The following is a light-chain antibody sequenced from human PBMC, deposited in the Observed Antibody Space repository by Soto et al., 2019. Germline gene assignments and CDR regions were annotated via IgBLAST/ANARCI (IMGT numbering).Light chain of an antibody. V-gene: IGKV3-15*01. CDR1: QSVSNN. J-gene: IGKJ4*01. Sequence: EIVMTQSPATLSVSPGERATLSCRASQSVSNNLAWYQQKPGQAPRLLIYGASTRATGIPARFSGSGSGTEFTLTISILQSEDFAVYYCQQYNNWPFTFGGGTKVEIK. CDR2: GAS. CDR3: QQYNNWPFT.